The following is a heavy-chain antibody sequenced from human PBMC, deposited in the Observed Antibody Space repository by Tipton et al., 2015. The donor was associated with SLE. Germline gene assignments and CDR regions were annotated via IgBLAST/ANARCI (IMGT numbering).Heavy chain of an antibody. CDR3: ARGDSTSGGFDV. V-gene: IGHV5-51*03. CDR1: GDSFTKYW. D-gene: IGHD2-2*01. J-gene: IGHJ3*01. CDR2: IYPDDSDS. Sequence: QLVQSGAEVKKPGESLKISCKGPGDSFTKYWIGWVRQMPGKGLEWMGIIYPDDSDSRYGPSFQGQVTISADKSITTAYLQWSSLKASDTAMYYCARGDSTSGGFDVWGQGTMVTVSS.